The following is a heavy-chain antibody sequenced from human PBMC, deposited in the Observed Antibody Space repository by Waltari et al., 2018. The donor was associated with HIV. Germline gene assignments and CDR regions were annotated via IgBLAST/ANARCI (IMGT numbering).Heavy chain of an antibody. CDR1: GGSVSSDSHY. V-gene: IGHV4-31*03. CDR3: ARDSGLYGTYSHGMDV. J-gene: IGHJ6*02. Sequence: QVQLQESGPGLVKPSQTLSLTCTVSGGSVSSDSHYWSWIRQHPGKGLEWIGYIYYSGSTSYNPSLKSRVIISIDTSQNQFSLELTSGTAADTAVYYCARDSGLYGTYSHGMDVWGQGTTVTVSS. D-gene: IGHD4-17*01. CDR2: IYYSGST.